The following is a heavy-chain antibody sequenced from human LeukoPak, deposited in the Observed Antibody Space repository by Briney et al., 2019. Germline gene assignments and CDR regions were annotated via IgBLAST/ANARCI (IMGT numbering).Heavy chain of an antibody. CDR3: ARVNTVVSWFDP. V-gene: IGHV1-2*02. J-gene: IGHJ5*02. CDR1: GYTFTDHY. CDR2: INPNSGGT. D-gene: IGHD2-2*02. Sequence: ASVKVSCTASGYTFTDHYIHWVRQAPGQGLEWMGWINPNSGGTKYAQKFQGRVTMTRDTSTGTAYMELSRLRSDDTAIYYCARVNTVVSWFDPWGQGTLVTVSS.